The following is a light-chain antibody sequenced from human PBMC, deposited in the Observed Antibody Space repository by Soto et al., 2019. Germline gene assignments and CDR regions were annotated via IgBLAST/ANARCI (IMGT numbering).Light chain of an antibody. CDR3: IQDYNYPWT. CDR2: AAS. CDR1: QGIRND. J-gene: IGKJ1*01. Sequence: IQMTQSPSTLSASVGDRVTITCRASQGIRNDLGWYQQKPGKAHKLLIYAASSLQSGVQSRFSGSGSGTDFTLTIRSLQPEDFATYYCIQDYNYPWTFGQGTKVDIK. V-gene: IGKV1-6*01.